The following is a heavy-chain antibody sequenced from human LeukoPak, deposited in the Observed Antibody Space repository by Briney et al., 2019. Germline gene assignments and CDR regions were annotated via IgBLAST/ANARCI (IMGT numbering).Heavy chain of an antibody. CDR1: GYTFTGYY. V-gene: IGHV1-2*02. J-gene: IGHJ5*02. CDR3: ARDPTYCSSTSCMPFDP. Sequence: ASVKVSCKASGYTFTGYYMHWVRQAPGQGLEWMGWINPNSGGTNYAQKFQGRVTMTRDTSISTAYMELSRLKSDDTAVYYCARDPTYCSSTSCMPFDPWGQGTLVTVSS. D-gene: IGHD2-2*01. CDR2: INPNSGGT.